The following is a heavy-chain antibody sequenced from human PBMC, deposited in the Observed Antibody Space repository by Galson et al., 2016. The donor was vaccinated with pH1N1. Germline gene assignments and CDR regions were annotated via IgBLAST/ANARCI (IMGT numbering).Heavy chain of an antibody. V-gene: IGHV3-30*04. CDR3: AKDIAFSSNWYDY. D-gene: IGHD3-3*02. CDR1: KFTFSGYD. J-gene: IGHJ5*01. CDR2: ISNDGNNK. Sequence: SLRLSCAASKFTFSGYDVHWVRQAPGKGLEWVAVISNDGNNKYYADSVKGRFTISRDNSNSTLYLQMNSLRAEDTAVYYCAKDIAFSSNWYDYWGQGTLVTVSS.